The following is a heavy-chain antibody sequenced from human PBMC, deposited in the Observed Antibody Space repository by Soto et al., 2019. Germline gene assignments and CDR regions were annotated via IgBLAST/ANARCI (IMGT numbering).Heavy chain of an antibody. CDR3: ARAKAAAGYYFDY. Sequence: ASVKVSCKASGYTFTSYGISWVRQAPGQGLEWMGWISAYNGNTNYAQKLQGRVTMTTDTSTSTACMELRSLRSDDTAVYYCARAKAAAGYYFDYWGQGTLVTVSS. CDR1: GYTFTSYG. V-gene: IGHV1-18*01. D-gene: IGHD6-13*01. J-gene: IGHJ4*02. CDR2: ISAYNGNT.